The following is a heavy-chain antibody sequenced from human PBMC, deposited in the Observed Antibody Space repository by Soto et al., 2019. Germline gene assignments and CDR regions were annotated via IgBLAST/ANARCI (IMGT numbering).Heavy chain of an antibody. Sequence: QVQLVQSGAEVKKPGSSVRVSCKASGGTFSSETISWVRQAPGQGLEWMGRIIPMVDIVNYAQRLQGRVTITADKSTSTVYMELSSLRSEDTAVYYCSTWFDPWGQETLVTVSS. CDR1: GGTFSSET. J-gene: IGHJ5*02. CDR3: STWFDP. V-gene: IGHV1-69*02. CDR2: IIPMVDIV.